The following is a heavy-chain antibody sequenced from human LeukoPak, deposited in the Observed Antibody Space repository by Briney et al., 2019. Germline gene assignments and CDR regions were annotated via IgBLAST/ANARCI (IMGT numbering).Heavy chain of an antibody. V-gene: IGHV1-18*01. CDR1: GYTFTSYG. D-gene: IGHD3-22*01. Sequence: ASVKVSCKASGYTFTSYGISWVRQAPGQGLEWMGWISAYNGNTSYAQKLQGRVTMTTDTSTSTAYMELRSLRSDDTAVYYCARGTGYDSSGYYHTIDLDYWGQGTLVTVSS. CDR3: ARGTGYDSSGYYHTIDLDY. CDR2: ISAYNGNT. J-gene: IGHJ4*02.